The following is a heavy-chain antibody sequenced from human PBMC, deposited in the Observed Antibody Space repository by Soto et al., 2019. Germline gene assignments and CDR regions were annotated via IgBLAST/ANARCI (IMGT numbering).Heavy chain of an antibody. D-gene: IGHD3-22*01. CDR1: GYKFSSYA. Sequence: ASVKVSCKASGYKFSSYAIHWVRQAPGQRLEWMGWINVGNGNTKYSQKFQGRVTMTEDTSTDTAYMELSSLRSEDTAVYYCAALNYYDSSQDAFDIWGQGTMVTVSS. J-gene: IGHJ3*02. CDR2: INVGNGNT. V-gene: IGHV1-3*01. CDR3: AALNYYDSSQDAFDI.